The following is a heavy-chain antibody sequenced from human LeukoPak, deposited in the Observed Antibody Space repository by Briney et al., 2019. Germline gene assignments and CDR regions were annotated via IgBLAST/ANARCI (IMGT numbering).Heavy chain of an antibody. CDR3: APSAFDY. J-gene: IGHJ4*02. CDR2: ISDSGGST. V-gene: IGHV3-23*01. CDR1: RFTFSSYA. Sequence: TGGSLRLSCAASRFTFSSYAMSWLRQAPGKGLEWVSIISDSGGSTYYADSVKGRFTISRDNSKNTLYLQMNSLRVEDTAVYYCAPSAFDYWGQGTLVTVSS.